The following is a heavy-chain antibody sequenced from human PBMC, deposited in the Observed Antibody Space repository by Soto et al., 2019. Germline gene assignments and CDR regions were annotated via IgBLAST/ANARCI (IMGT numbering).Heavy chain of an antibody. CDR2: IYPYDSDT. D-gene: IGHD2-2*01. J-gene: IGHJ4*01. V-gene: IGHV5-51*01. CDR1: GYSFTSYW. Sequence: PGESLKISCKTSGYSFTSYWIGWVRQMPGKGMEWMGNIYPYDSDTRYSPSFQGQVTISADTSITTAYLQWSGLRASDTAMYFCARHLVGSTRGNFDYWGQGTLVTLSS. CDR3: ARHLVGSTRGNFDY.